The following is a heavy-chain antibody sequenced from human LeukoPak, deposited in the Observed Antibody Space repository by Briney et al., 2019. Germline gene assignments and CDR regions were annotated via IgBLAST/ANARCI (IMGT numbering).Heavy chain of an antibody. CDR2: IYYSGST. D-gene: IGHD3-16*01. Sequence: SETLSLTCTVSGGSISSYYWSWIRQPPGKGLEWIGYIYYSGSTNYNPSLKSRVTISVDTSKNQYSLKLSSVTAADTAVYYCATRLGGYYYGMDVWGQGTTVTVSS. CDR3: ATRLGGYYYGMDV. V-gene: IGHV4-59*08. CDR1: GGSISSYY. J-gene: IGHJ6*02.